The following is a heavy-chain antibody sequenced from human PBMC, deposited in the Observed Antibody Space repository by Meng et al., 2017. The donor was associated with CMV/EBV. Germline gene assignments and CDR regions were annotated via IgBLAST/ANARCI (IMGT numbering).Heavy chain of an antibody. D-gene: IGHD6-13*01. CDR2: IITIIGKT. J-gene: IGHJ4*02. V-gene: IGHV1-69*05. CDR1: GGTYSSYG. Sequence: KAGGGTYSSYGIRGGRQATGQGLEWMGGIITIIGKTNYAQKFQGRVTMTTDKSTSTAYMELGSLRSEDTAVYYCAIAAGPNWDYFDYWGQGTLVTVSS. CDR3: AIAAGPNWDYFDY.